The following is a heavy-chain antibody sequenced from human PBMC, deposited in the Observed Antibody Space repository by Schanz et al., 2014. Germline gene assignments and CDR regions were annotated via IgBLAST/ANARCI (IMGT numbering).Heavy chain of an antibody. CDR3: ARQFYDILTGYWFPYYFDY. D-gene: IGHD3-9*01. V-gene: IGHV4-39*01. CDR2: IYYSGST. CDR1: GGSISSSNYY. J-gene: IGHJ4*02. Sequence: QLQLQESGPGLVKPSETLSLTCTVSGGSISSSNYYWGWIRQPPGKGLEWIESIYYSGSTYYNPSLKSRVPTPVATSKNQFPLKLSSVTAADTAVYYCARQFYDILTGYWFPYYFDYWGQGTLXTVSS.